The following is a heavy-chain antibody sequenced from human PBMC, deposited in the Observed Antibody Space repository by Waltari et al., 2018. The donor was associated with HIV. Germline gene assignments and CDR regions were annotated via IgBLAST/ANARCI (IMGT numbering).Heavy chain of an antibody. CDR3: AKDRLRIVGATFYYYYYGMDV. CDR2: ISYDGSNK. V-gene: IGHV3-30*18. Sequence: QVQLVESGGGVVQPGRSLRLSCAASGFTFSSYGMHLVRQAPGKGLEWVAVISYDGSNKYYADSVKGRFTISRDNSKNTLYLQMNSLRAEDTAVYYCAKDRLRIVGATFYYYYYGMDVWGQGTTVTVSS. D-gene: IGHD1-26*01. J-gene: IGHJ6*02. CDR1: GFTFSSYG.